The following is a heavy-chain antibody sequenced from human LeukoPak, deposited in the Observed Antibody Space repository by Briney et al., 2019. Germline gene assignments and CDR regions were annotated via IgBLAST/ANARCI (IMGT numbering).Heavy chain of an antibody. CDR2: ISYSGTI. CDR3: ARLAEEDNWGVLRRYFFDY. J-gene: IGHJ4*02. CDR1: GGSISSYY. D-gene: IGHD7-27*01. V-gene: IGHV4-59*01. Sequence: SETLSLTCSVSGGSISSYYWSWIRQPPGKRLEWIGYISYSGTINYNPSLKSRATISLDMSKNQFSLKVTSMTAADTAVYYCARLAEEDNWGVLRRYFFDYWGQGTLVAVSS.